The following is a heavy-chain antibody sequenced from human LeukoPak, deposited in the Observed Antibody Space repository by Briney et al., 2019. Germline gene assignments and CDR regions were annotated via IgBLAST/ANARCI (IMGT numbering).Heavy chain of an antibody. CDR2: IYTSGST. CDR1: GGSISSYY. Sequence: NPSETLTLTCTVSGGSISSYYWSWIRQPPGKGLEWIGYIYTSGSTNYNPSLKSRVTISVETSKNKFSLKLSSVTAADTAVYYCARAGFKGGWFDPWGQGTLVTVSS. V-gene: IGHV4-4*09. D-gene: IGHD1-14*01. CDR3: ARAGFKGGWFDP. J-gene: IGHJ5*02.